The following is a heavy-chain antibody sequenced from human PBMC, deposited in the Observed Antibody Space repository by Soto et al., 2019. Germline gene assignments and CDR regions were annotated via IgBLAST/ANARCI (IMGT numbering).Heavy chain of an antibody. Sequence: GGSLRLSCAASGFTFSSYAMSWVRQAPGKGLEWVSAISSNGGSTCYADSVKGRFTISRDNAKNTLYLQMNSLRAEDTAVYYCARDNYCSSTSCYVGGNYYYYMDVWGKGTTVTVSS. V-gene: IGHV3-23*01. CDR2: ISSNGGST. CDR1: GFTFSSYA. CDR3: ARDNYCSSTSCYVGGNYYYYMDV. D-gene: IGHD2-2*01. J-gene: IGHJ6*03.